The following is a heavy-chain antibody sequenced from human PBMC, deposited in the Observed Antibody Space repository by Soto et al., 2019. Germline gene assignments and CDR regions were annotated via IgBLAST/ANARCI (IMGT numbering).Heavy chain of an antibody. J-gene: IGHJ5*01. CDR1: GFTFSSYA. D-gene: IGHD4-17*01. V-gene: IGHV3-23*01. CDR3: AKPSVPRQRKTVTFDF. CDR2: ISGSGGST. Sequence: PGGSLRLSCAASGFTFSSYAMSWVRQAPGKGLEWVSAISGSGGSTYYADSVKGRFTISRDNSKNTLYLQMNSLRAEDTAVYYCAKPSVPRQRKTVTFDFWGQGTLVTVSS.